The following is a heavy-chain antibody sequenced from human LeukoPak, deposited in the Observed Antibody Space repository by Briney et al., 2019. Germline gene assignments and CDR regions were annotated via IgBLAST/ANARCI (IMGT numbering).Heavy chain of an antibody. J-gene: IGHJ5*02. CDR2: IYYSGST. Sequence: SETLSLTCTVSGGSISSYYWSWIRQPPGKGLEWIGYIYYSGSTNYNPSLKSRVTISVDTSKNQFSLKLSSVTAADTAVYYCARGPPVGGDPWGQGTLVTVSS. CDR1: GGSISSYY. V-gene: IGHV4-59*01. CDR3: ARGPPVGGDP. D-gene: IGHD2-15*01.